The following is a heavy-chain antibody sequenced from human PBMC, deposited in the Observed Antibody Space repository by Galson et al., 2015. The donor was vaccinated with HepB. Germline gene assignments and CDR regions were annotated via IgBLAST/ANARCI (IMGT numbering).Heavy chain of an antibody. V-gene: IGHV3-21*01. CDR2: ISSSSSYI. J-gene: IGHJ4*02. D-gene: IGHD3-22*01. Sequence: SLRLSCAASGFTFSSYSMNWVRQAPGKGLEWVSSISSSSSYIYYADSVKGRFTISRDNAKNSLYLQMNSLRAEDTAVYYCASYDSSGYYFGDRDYWGQGTLVTVSS. CDR3: ASYDSSGYYFGDRDY. CDR1: GFTFSSYS.